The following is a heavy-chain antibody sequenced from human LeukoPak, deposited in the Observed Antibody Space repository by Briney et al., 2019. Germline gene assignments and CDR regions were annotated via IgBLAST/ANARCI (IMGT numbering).Heavy chain of an antibody. CDR2: IGGGGST. CDR1: GFTFSSYW. V-gene: IGHV3-23*01. J-gene: IGHJ4*02. CDR3: AKRVSTGYYYFEY. D-gene: IGHD3-9*01. Sequence: GESLRLSCAASGFTFSSYWMSWVRQPPGKGLEWVSSIGGGGSTFYDDSVKGRFTISIDNSKNPLYLQMNSLRAADTAVYYCAKRVSTGYYYFEYWGQGSLVTVS.